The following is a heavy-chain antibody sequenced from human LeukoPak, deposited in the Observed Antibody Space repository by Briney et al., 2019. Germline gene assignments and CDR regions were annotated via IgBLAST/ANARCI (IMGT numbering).Heavy chain of an antibody. Sequence: GGSLRLSCAASGFTFSTYWMFWVRQAPGKGLVWVSRINTDGSSINYADSVKGRFTISRDNTRNTLYLQMNTLRAEDTAVYYCARAGGGDTRMAFDPWGQGTLVTASS. J-gene: IGHJ5*02. CDR1: GFTFSTYW. V-gene: IGHV3-74*01. CDR3: ARAGGGDTRMAFDP. D-gene: IGHD2-21*01. CDR2: INTDGSSI.